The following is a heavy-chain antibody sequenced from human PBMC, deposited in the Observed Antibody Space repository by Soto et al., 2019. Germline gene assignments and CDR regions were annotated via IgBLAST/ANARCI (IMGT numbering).Heavy chain of an antibody. Sequence: QVQLQESGPGLVKPSGTLSLTCAVSGGSISSSNWWSWVRQPPGKGLEWIGEIYHIGSTNYNPSLKGRVTLSVDKSKNQFSLKLSSVTAADTAVYYCARDRLMTSRGYYFDYWGQGTLVTVSS. CDR3: ARDRLMTSRGYYFDY. J-gene: IGHJ4*02. CDR2: IYHIGST. CDR1: GGSISSSNW. V-gene: IGHV4-4*02. D-gene: IGHD4-17*01.